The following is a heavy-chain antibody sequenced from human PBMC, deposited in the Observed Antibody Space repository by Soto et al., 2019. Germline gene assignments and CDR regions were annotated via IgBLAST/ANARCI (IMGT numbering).Heavy chain of an antibody. CDR1: GYSFTSYW. CDR3: ARSSVGGNDF. J-gene: IGHJ4*02. CDR2: IYPGDSDT. D-gene: IGHD6-19*01. V-gene: IGHV5-51*01. Sequence: GESLKISCKGSGYSFTSYWIGWVRQMPGKGLEWMGIIYPGDSDTRYSPSFKGQVTNSADKSISTAYPQWSSLKASDTAMYFCARSSVGGNDFWGQGTLVSVSS.